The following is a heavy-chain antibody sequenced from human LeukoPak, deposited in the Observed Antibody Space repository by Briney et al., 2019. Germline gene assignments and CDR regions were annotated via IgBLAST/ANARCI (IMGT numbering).Heavy chain of an antibody. D-gene: IGHD5-24*01. Sequence: SETLSLTCTVSGGSISSYYWSWIRQPPGKGLEWIGYIYTSGSTNYSPSLKSRVTISVDTSKNQFSLKLSSVTAADTAVYYCAREMAAYDAFDIWGQGTMVTVSS. V-gene: IGHV4-4*09. CDR2: IYTSGST. J-gene: IGHJ3*02. CDR3: AREMAAYDAFDI. CDR1: GGSISSYY.